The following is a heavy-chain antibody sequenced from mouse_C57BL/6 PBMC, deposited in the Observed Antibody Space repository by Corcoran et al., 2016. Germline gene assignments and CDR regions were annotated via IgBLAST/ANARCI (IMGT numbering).Heavy chain of an antibody. Sequence: QVQLQQSGAELTRPGXSVKLSCKASGYTFTSYGISWVKQRTGQGLEWIGEIYPRSGNTYYNEKFKGKATLTADKSSSTAYMELRSLTAEDSAVDFCARWVLRYVDYWGQGTTLTVSS. D-gene: IGHD1-1*01. V-gene: IGHV1-81*01. J-gene: IGHJ2*01. CDR1: GYTFTSYG. CDR2: IYPRSGNT. CDR3: ARWVLRYVDY.